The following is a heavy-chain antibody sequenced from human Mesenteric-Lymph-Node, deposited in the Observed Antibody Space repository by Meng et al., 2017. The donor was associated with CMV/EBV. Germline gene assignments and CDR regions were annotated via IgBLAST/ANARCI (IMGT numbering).Heavy chain of an antibody. D-gene: IGHD3-10*01. CDR1: GYTFSDYY. J-gene: IGHJ4*02. Sequence: ASVKVSCKASGYTFSDYYLHWVRQAPGQGLEWLGWINPNDGGTNSAQKFQGRVTMTRDRSTSTVYMEMSRLTSADTAVYYCARVPSARGSGTFFDYWGQGTLVTVSS. V-gene: IGHV1-2*02. CDR2: INPNDGGT. CDR3: ARVPSARGSGTFFDY.